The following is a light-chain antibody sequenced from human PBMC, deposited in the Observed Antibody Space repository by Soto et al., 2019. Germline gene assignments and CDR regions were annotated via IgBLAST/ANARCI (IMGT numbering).Light chain of an antibody. CDR3: YSTDSSGHHRV. J-gene: IGLJ2*01. Sequence: SYELTQPSSVSVSPGQTARITCSGDALPKKYAYWYQPKSGQAPVLVISEDTKRPSGIPERFFGSNSGTMATLTISGAQVEDEADYYCYSTDSSGHHRVFGGGTKLTVL. V-gene: IGLV3-10*01. CDR1: ALPKKY. CDR2: EDT.